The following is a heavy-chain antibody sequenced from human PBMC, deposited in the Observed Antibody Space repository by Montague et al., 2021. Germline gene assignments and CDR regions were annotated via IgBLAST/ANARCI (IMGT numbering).Heavy chain of an antibody. CDR3: ARGIVGTSWYETLDY. CDR2: ISSSGTTI. V-gene: IGHV3-11*01. D-gene: IGHD6-13*01. J-gene: IGHJ4*02. Sequence: SLRLSCAASGFTFSDYYMSWIRQAPGKGLEWVSYISSSGTTIYYADSVKGRFTISRDNAKNSLHLQMNSLRAEDTAVYYCARGIVGTSWYETLDYWGQGTLVTVSS. CDR1: GFTFSDYY.